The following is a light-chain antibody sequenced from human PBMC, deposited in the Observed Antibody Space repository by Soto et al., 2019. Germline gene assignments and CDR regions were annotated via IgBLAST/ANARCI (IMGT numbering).Light chain of an antibody. CDR2: GAS. V-gene: IGKV3-20*01. J-gene: IGKJ2*01. CDR1: QSVSSSY. Sequence: ELVLTQSPGTLSLSPGERATLSCRASQSVSSSYLAWYQQNPGQAPRLLIYGASSRATGIPDRFSGSGSGTDFTLTISRLEPEDFAVYYCQQYGTSPPITFGQGPRWIS. CDR3: QQYGTSPPIT.